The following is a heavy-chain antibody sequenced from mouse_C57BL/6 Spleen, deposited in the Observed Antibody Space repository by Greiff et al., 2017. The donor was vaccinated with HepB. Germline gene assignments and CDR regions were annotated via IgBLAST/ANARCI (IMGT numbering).Heavy chain of an antibody. CDR1: GYTFTSYW. Sequence: QVQLKQPGAELVRPGSSVKLSCKASGYTFTSYWMHWVKQRPIQGLEWIGNIDPSDSETHYNQKFKDKATLTVDKSSSTAYMQLSSLTSEDSAVYYCARSKTAFWDFDYWGQGTTLTVSS. V-gene: IGHV1-52*01. CDR3: ARSKTAFWDFDY. CDR2: IDPSDSET. J-gene: IGHJ2*01. D-gene: IGHD3-2*01.